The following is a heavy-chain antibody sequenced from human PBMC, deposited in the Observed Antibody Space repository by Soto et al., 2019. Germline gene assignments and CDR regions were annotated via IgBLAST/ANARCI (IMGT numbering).Heavy chain of an antibody. CDR3: ATDILDF. Sequence: EVELVESGGGLVQPGGSLRLSCAATGFMFSSYWMTWVRQAPGKGLEWVANINQNGSERYYVDSVECRFTISRDNAKNSVFLQMENLRVEDTAMYYCATDILDFWGRGTLVTVYS. D-gene: IGHD3-9*01. CDR2: INQNGSER. V-gene: IGHV3-7*05. J-gene: IGHJ4*02. CDR1: GFMFSSYW.